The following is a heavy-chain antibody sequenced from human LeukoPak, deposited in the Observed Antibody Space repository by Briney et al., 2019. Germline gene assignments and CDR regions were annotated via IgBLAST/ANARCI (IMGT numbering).Heavy chain of an antibody. CDR1: GGSISSYY. CDR3: ATYGSGSSRFDY. V-gene: IGHV4-59*08. CDR2: IYYSGST. Sequence: SETLSLTCTVSGGSISSYYWSWIRQPPGKGLEWIGYIYYSGSTNYNPSLKGRVTISVDTSKNQFSLKLSSVTAADTAVYYCATYGSGSSRFDYWGQGTLVTVSS. D-gene: IGHD3-10*01. J-gene: IGHJ4*02.